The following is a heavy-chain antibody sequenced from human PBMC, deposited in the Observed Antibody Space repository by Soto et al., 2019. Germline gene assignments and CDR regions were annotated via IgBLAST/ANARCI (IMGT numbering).Heavy chain of an antibody. CDR3: ATGIPFYYDILTGYFDY. V-gene: IGHV1-24*01. D-gene: IGHD3-9*01. J-gene: IGHJ4*02. Sequence: ASVKVSCKVSGYTLTELSVHWVRQAPGKGLEWMGGFDPEDGETIYAQKFQGRVTMTEDTSTDTAYMELSSLRSEDTAVYYCATGIPFYYDILTGYFDYWGQGTLVTVSS. CDR1: GYTLTELS. CDR2: FDPEDGET.